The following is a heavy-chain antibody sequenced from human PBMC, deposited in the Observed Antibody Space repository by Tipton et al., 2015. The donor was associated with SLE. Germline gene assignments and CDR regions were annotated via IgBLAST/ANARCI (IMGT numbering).Heavy chain of an antibody. V-gene: IGHV4-39*07. J-gene: IGHJ6*03. CDR2: IFYSGNT. D-gene: IGHD5-12*01. Sequence: TLSLTCTVSGGSISTSSSYWDWIRPSPGKEPEWIGNIFYSGNTRYRSSLKSRVTISVDTSKNQFSLRLTSVTAADTADYYCARTEPNLPPGPLVTTPYYMDVWGEGTTVTVSS. CDR1: GGSISTSSSY. CDR3: ARTEPNLPPGPLVTTPYYMDV.